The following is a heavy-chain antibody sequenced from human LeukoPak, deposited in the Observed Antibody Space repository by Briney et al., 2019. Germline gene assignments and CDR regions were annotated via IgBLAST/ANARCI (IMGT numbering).Heavy chain of an antibody. Sequence: PSGTLSLTCTVSGGSISSYYWSWIRQPPGKGLEWIGYIYYRGSTNYNPSLKSRVTISVDTSKNQFSLKLSSVTAADTAVYHCARTASGYSSGWHDYWGQGTLVTVSS. J-gene: IGHJ4*02. D-gene: IGHD6-19*01. V-gene: IGHV4-59*08. CDR3: ARTASGYSSGWHDY. CDR1: GGSISSYY. CDR2: IYYRGST.